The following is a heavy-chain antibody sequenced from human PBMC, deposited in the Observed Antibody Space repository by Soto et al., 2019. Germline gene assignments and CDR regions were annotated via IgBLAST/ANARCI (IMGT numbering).Heavy chain of an antibody. CDR3: ARDPFTTVVAARYYSDY. J-gene: IGHJ4*02. CDR2: ISYDGSNK. CDR1: GFTFSSYA. D-gene: IGHD2-15*01. V-gene: IGHV3-30-3*01. Sequence: QVQLVESGGGVVQPGRSLRLSCAASGFTFSSYAMHWVRQAPGKGLEWVAVISYDGSNKDYADSVNGRFTISRDNSKNXXYLQMNSRGAEDAAVYYRARDPFTTVVAARYYSDYWGQGTLVPVSS.